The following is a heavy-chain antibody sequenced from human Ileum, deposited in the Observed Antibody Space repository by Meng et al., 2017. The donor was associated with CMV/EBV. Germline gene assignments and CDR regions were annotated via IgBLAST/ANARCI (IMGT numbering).Heavy chain of an antibody. CDR1: GFTFSSYA. V-gene: IGHV3-23*01. CDR2: LGNTGGNA. D-gene: IGHD1-1*01. J-gene: IGHJ1*01. CDR3: AKDGIPYRYFQH. Sequence: GESLKISCVTSGFTFSSYATNWVRQAPGKGLEWISALGNTGGNAYYADSVKGRFTISRDNSKNTLYLHMNSLRAEDTAVYFCAKDGIPYRYFQHWGQGTLVTVSS.